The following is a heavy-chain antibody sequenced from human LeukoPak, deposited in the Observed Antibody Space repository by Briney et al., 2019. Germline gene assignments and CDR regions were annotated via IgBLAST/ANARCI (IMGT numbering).Heavy chain of an antibody. CDR2: ISSNGGST. Sequence: GGSLRLSCAASGFTFSSYAMHWVRRAPGKGLEYVSAISSNGGSTYYANSVKGRFTISRDNSKNTLYLQMGSLRAEDMAVYYCARGDTAMVYGVGYYYMDVWGKGTTVTVSS. CDR3: ARGDTAMVYGVGYYYMDV. J-gene: IGHJ6*03. V-gene: IGHV3-64*01. D-gene: IGHD5-18*01. CDR1: GFTFSSYA.